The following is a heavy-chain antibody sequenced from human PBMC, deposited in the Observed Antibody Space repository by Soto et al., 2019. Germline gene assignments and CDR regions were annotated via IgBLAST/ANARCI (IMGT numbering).Heavy chain of an antibody. D-gene: IGHD5-12*01. CDR1: GFTFSSYS. CDR3: ARPASTGYASLQPLDS. V-gene: IGHV3-21*01. J-gene: IGHJ4*02. Sequence: GGSLRLSCAASGFTFSSYSMNWVRQAPGKGLEWVSSISSNSSYRYYADSVKGRFTISRDNTESTLYLQMNGLRAEDTAVYYCARPASTGYASLQPLDSWGQGALVTVSS. CDR2: ISSNSSYR.